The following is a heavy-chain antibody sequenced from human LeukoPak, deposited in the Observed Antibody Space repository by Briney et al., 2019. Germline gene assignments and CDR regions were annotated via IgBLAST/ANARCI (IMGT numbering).Heavy chain of an antibody. J-gene: IGHJ4*02. Sequence: GASVKVSCKASGYTFTSYYMHWVRQAPGQGLEWKGIINPSGGSTSYAQKFQGRVTMTRDMSTSTVYMELSSLRSEDTAVYYCARDKRTRMRWELLAYFDYWGQGTLVTVSS. CDR2: INPSGGST. D-gene: IGHD1-26*01. CDR1: GYTFTSYY. CDR3: ARDKRTRMRWELLAYFDY. V-gene: IGHV1-46*01.